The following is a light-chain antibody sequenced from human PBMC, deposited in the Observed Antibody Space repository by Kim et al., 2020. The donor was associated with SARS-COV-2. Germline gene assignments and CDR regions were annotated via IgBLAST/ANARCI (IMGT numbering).Light chain of an antibody. CDR3: CSYAGSYSVWV. V-gene: IGLV2-11*01. Sequence: QSVTISCTGTSSDVGAYNYVSWYQQHPGKAPKLMIYDVSKRPSGVIDRFSGSKSGNTASLTISGLQSDDEADYYCCSYAGSYSVWVFGGGTQLTVL. CDR1: SSDVGAYNY. J-gene: IGLJ3*02. CDR2: DVS.